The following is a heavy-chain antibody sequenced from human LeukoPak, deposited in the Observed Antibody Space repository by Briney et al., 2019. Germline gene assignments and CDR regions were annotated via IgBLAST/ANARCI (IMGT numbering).Heavy chain of an antibody. CDR1: GYTFTSYY. CDR3: ARDGRPELAAAEYYFDY. Sequence: GASVKVSCEASGYTFTSYYMHWVRQAPGQGLEWMGIINPSGGSTSYAQKLQGRVTMTRDMSTSTDYMELSSLRSEDTAVYYCARDGRPELAAAEYYFDYWGQGTLVTVSS. J-gene: IGHJ4*02. V-gene: IGHV1-46*01. CDR2: INPSGGST. D-gene: IGHD6-13*01.